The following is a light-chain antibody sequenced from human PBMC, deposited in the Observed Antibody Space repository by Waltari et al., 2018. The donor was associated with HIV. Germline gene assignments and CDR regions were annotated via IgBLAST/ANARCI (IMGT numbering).Light chain of an antibody. J-gene: IGLJ2*01. Sequence: QSALTQPASVSGSPGQSITISCDLTDYEYVSWYQRHPGKAPKVIIYEVSNRPSGLSNRFSRSKSGNTATLTISGFQREDGADYFCTSYITSATPVFGRGTKVTVL. CDR2: EVS. V-gene: IGLV2-14*01. CDR3: TSYITSATPV. CDR1: DLTDYEY.